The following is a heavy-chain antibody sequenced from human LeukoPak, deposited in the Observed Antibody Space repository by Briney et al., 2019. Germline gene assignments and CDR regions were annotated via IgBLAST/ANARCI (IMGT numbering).Heavy chain of an antibody. CDR2: AYYRSKWYN. CDR3: ARHSTNWSFDY. D-gene: IGHD6-13*01. Sequence: SQTLSLTCAISGDSVSSNSVAWNWVKQSPSRGLEWLGRAYYRSKWYNDYAVSVKSRITINPDTSKNQFSLQLISVTPEDTAVYYCARHSTNWSFDYWGQGTLVTVSS. J-gene: IGHJ4*02. V-gene: IGHV6-1*01. CDR1: GDSVSSNSVA.